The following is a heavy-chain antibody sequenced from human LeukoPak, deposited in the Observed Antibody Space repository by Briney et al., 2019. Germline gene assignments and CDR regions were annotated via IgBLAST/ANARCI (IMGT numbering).Heavy chain of an antibody. CDR2: IYSGGST. D-gene: IGHD3-10*01. CDR1: GFTVSTNY. CDR3: ARGRGTYYFDY. J-gene: IGHJ4*02. V-gene: IGHV3-53*01. Sequence: GSLRLSCAASGFTVSTNYMSRVRQAPGKGLEWASVIYSGGSTYYADSVKGRFTISRDNSKNTLYLQMNSLRAEDTAVYYCARGRGTYYFDYWGQGTLVTVSS.